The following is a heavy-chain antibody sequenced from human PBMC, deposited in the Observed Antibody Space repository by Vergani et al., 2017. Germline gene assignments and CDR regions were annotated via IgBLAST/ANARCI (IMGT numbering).Heavy chain of an antibody. D-gene: IGHD5-24*01. Sequence: QVQLVQSGAEVKKPGSSVKVSCKASGGTFSSYTISWVRQAPGQGLEWMGRIIPILGIANYAQTVQGRVTITADKSTSTAYMELSSLRSEDTAVYYCAREEMATITSDWFDPWGQGTLVTVSS. CDR3: AREEMATITSDWFDP. V-gene: IGHV1-69*08. CDR2: IIPILGIA. CDR1: GGTFSSYT. J-gene: IGHJ5*02.